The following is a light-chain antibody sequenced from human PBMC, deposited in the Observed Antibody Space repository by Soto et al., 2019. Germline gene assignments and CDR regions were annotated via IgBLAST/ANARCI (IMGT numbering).Light chain of an antibody. CDR1: SSNIGSNY. J-gene: IGLJ2*01. CDR2: RNN. CDR3: AAWDDSLSGVV. V-gene: IGLV1-47*01. Sequence: QSVLTQPPSASGTPGQRVTISCSGSSSNIGSNYVYWYQQLPGTAPKLLIYRNNQRPSGVPDRFSGSKSGTSASLAINGLRSEDEADYYCAAWDDSLSGVVFGVGTKLTVL.